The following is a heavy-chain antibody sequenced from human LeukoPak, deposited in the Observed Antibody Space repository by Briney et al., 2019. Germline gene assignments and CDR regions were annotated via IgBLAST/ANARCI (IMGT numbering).Heavy chain of an antibody. CDR2: TRYDGSNK. V-gene: IGHV3-30*02. J-gene: IGHJ4*02. Sequence: GGSLRVSCAGSGFSISRYGMHWVRQPPGKGLVWVAFTRYDGSNKYFADSVKGRFTISRDNSKNTLYLQMQSLRLEDSAIYYCAKDLFGDYVWGTYRAIDTWGQGTLVTVSS. D-gene: IGHD3-16*02. CDR3: AKDLFGDYVWGTYRAIDT. CDR1: GFSISRYG.